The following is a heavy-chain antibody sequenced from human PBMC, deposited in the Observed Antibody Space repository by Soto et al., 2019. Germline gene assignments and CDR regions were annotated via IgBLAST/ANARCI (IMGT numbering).Heavy chain of an antibody. Sequence: QVQLVESGGGVVQPGRSLRLSCAASGFTFSSYAMHWVRQAPGKGLEWVAVISYDGSNKYYADSVKGRFTISRDNSKNTLYLQMNSLRAEDTAVYYCARDRGYSSSWTFDYWGQGTLVTVSS. D-gene: IGHD6-13*01. CDR1: GFTFSSYA. V-gene: IGHV3-30-3*01. J-gene: IGHJ4*02. CDR2: ISYDGSNK. CDR3: ARDRGYSSSWTFDY.